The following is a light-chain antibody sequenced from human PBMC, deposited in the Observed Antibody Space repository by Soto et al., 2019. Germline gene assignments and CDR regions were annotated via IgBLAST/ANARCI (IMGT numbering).Light chain of an antibody. V-gene: IGKV3-11*01. Sequence: EIVLTQSPATPALSPGERATLSCRASQSVSSYLAWYQQKPGQAPRLLIYGASNRATGIPARFSGSGSGTDFTLTISSLEPEDFAVYYCQQRSNWPPLTFGGGTKVDIK. CDR3: QQRSNWPPLT. CDR1: QSVSSY. J-gene: IGKJ4*01. CDR2: GAS.